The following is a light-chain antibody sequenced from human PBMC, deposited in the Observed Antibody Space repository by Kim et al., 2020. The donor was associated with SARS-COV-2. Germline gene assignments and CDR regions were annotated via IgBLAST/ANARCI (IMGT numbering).Light chain of an antibody. CDR3: IAWDISLSAWV. J-gene: IGLJ2*01. CDR1: SNNVGYQG. Sequence: QPATRPCTGNSNNVGYQGAAWLQHRPGHPPKLLFYRNSNRPSGISDRLSASWSGSTASLTISGLQPEDEADYFCIAWDISLSAWVFGGGTQLTVL. CDR2: RNS. V-gene: IGLV10-54*01.